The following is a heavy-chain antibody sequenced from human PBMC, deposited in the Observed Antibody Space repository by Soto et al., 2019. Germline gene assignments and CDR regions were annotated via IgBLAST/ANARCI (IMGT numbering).Heavy chain of an antibody. CDR2: IWYDGSNK. CDR3: ARGDSSGWYYGRDYYCYGMDV. J-gene: IGHJ6*02. D-gene: IGHD6-19*01. Sequence: GGSLRLSCAASGFTFSSYGMHWVRQAPGKGLEWVAVIWYDGSNKYYADSVKGRFTISRDNSKNTLYLQMNSLRAEDTAVYYCARGDSSGWYYGRDYYCYGMDVWGQGTTVTVSS. V-gene: IGHV3-33*01. CDR1: GFTFSSYG.